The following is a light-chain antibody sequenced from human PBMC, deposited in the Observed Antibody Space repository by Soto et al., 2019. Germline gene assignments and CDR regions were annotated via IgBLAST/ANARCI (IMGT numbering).Light chain of an antibody. CDR2: GAS. CDR1: QSVSSSY. Sequence: EIVLTQSPGTLSLSPGERATLSCRASQSVSSSYLARYQKKPGQAPRLLIYGASSRATGIPDRFSGSGSGTDFTLTISRLEPADFAVYYCQQYASSQVYTFGQGTKLEIK. J-gene: IGKJ2*01. CDR3: QQYASSQVYT. V-gene: IGKV3-20*01.